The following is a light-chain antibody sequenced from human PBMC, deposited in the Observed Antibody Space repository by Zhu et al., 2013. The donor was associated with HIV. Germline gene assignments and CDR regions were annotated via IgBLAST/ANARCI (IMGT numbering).Light chain of an antibody. CDR2: GAS. V-gene: IGKV3-20*01. Sequence: DILLTQSPGTLYLSPGERATVSCRASQHVISRFLAWYQQRPGQAPRLLIYGASNRATGIPDRFSGSGSGTDFTLTVSRLEPEDFGVYYCQQYGSSPLTFGGGTTMEI. J-gene: IGKJ4*01. CDR1: QHVISRF. CDR3: QQYGSSPLT.